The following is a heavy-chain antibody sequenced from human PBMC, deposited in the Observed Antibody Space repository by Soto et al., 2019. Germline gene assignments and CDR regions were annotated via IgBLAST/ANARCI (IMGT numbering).Heavy chain of an antibody. D-gene: IGHD3-10*01. CDR2: INAGNGNT. J-gene: IGHJ6*02. CDR1: GYTFTSYA. V-gene: IGHV1-3*01. Sequence: ASVKVSCKASGYTFTSYAMHWVRQAPGQRLEWMGWINAGNGNTKYSQKFQGRVTITRDTSASTAYMELSSLRSEDTAVYYCAREPTYYYGSGSYFYYYYGMDVWGQGTTVTVSS. CDR3: AREPTYYYGSGSYFYYYYGMDV.